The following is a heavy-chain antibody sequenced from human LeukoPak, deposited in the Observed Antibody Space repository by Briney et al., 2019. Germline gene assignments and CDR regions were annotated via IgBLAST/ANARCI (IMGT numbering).Heavy chain of an antibody. CDR1: GGSFSNYY. V-gene: IGHV4-34*01. Sequence: SETLSLTCAVYGGSFSNYYWSWIRQPPGKGLEWIGEINHSGSTNYNPSLKSRVTISVDTSKNQFSLKLSSVTAADTAVYYCARAVERRLPRGAFDTWGQGTMVTVSS. D-gene: IGHD5-24*01. J-gene: IGHJ3*02. CDR2: INHSGST. CDR3: ARAVERRLPRGAFDT.